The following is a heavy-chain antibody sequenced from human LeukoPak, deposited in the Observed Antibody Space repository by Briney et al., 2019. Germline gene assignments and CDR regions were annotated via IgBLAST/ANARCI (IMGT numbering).Heavy chain of an antibody. V-gene: IGHV3-48*02. CDR2: SRCSSATI. J-gene: IGHJ4*02. CDR3: TRVGVPTIGGPVDY. Sequence: GGSLRLFCAASGFTFSHYRKQWVPQAAREWLELDCYSRCSSATIYYEDSVTGRFTISRDNAKNSLYLEMNSLRDEDTAVYYCTRVGVPTIGGPVDYWGQGTLVTVSS. D-gene: IGHD5-12*01. CDR1: GFTFSHYR.